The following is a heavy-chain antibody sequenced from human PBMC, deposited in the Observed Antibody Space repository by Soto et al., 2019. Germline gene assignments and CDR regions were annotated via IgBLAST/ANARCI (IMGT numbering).Heavy chain of an antibody. D-gene: IGHD1-26*01. V-gene: IGHV3-7*03. CDR2: LNQDGNEK. Sequence: PGGSLRLSCAASGFSFIDYWMSWVRQAPGKGLEWVANLNQDGNEKNYMDYVKGRFTISRDNAKNSVYLQLNSLRAEDTAVYYCARDKFSGTYYIKGVTYLFDYWGQGALVTVSS. CDR3: ARDKFSGTYYIKGVTYLFDY. J-gene: IGHJ4*02. CDR1: GFSFIDYW.